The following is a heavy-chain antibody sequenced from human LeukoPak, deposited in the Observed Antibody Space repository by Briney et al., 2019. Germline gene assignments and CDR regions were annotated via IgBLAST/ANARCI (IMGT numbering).Heavy chain of an antibody. CDR1: GYTFTGQY. CDR3: ARESIVGATTLDY. V-gene: IGHV1-2*02. Sequence: SVKVSCKASGYTFTGQYMHWVRQAPGQGLEWMGWINPNSGGTNYAQKFQGRVTMTRDTSISTAYMELSRLRSDDTAVYYCARESIVGATTLDYWGQGTLVTVSS. J-gene: IGHJ4*02. D-gene: IGHD1-26*01. CDR2: INPNSGGT.